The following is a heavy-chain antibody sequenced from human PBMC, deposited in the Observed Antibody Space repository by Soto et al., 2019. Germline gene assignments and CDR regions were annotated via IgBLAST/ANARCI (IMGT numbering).Heavy chain of an antibody. D-gene: IGHD4-17*01. V-gene: IGHV3-21*01. Sequence: EVQLVESGGGLVKPGGSLRLSWAASGFTFSTYSMNLVRQAPGQGLEWVSCISSSSSYIYYADSVRGRFTISRDNAKNSLYLQMNSLRAEDTAVYYCARETDYGDFDYWGQGTLVTVSS. CDR1: GFTFSTYS. CDR3: ARETDYGDFDY. CDR2: ISSSSSYI. J-gene: IGHJ4*02.